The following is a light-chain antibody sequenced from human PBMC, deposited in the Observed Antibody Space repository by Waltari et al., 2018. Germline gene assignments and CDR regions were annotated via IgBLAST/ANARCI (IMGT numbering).Light chain of an antibody. CDR1: SGHSSNI. Sequence: TQSPSASASLGASVKLTCTLSSGHSSNIVAWLQQQPGKGPRFLMKVNSDGSHTKGDEIPDRFSGSSSGAERYLTISNVQSEDEAEYFCETGGHGTWVFGGGTKLNVL. V-gene: IGLV4-69*01. CDR3: ETGGHGTWV. CDR2: VNSDGSH. J-gene: IGLJ3*02.